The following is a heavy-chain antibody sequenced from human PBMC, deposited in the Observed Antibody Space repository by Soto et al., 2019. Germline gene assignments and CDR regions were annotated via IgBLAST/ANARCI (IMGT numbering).Heavy chain of an antibody. D-gene: IGHD1-20*01. V-gene: IGHV5-10-1*01. CDR3: ARRLNWKFSDWFDH. Sequence: XESLKIACKGSGYSFTSYWISWVRQMPGKGLEWMGRIDPSDSYTNYSPSFQGHVTISADKSISTAYLQWSSLKASDTAMYYCARRLNWKFSDWFDHWRQGTLVTVSS. CDR1: GYSFTSYW. J-gene: IGHJ5*02. CDR2: IDPSDSYT.